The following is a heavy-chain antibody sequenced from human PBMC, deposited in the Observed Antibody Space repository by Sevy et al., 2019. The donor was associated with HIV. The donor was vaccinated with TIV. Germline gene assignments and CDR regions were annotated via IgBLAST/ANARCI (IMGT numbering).Heavy chain of an antibody. CDR2: LNQDGTEK. J-gene: IGHJ4*02. CDR3: IKGRDVGDY. CDR1: GFTFSSYW. V-gene: IGHV3-7*01. D-gene: IGHD1-26*01. Sequence: GGSLRLSCAASGFTFSSYWMTWVRQTTEKGLEWVANLNQDGTEKYYVDSVKGRFTISRDNAKTSVYLQMTSLRVEDTALYYCIKGRDVGDYWGQGTLVTVSS.